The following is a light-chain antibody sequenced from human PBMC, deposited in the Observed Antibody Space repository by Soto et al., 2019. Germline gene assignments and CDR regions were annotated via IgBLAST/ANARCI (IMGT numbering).Light chain of an antibody. V-gene: IGLV2-14*02. CDR2: EVS. CDR1: SSDVGSYNL. Sequence: QSVLTQPASVSGSPGQSITISCTGTSSDVGSYNLVSWYQQHPGKAPKLMIYEVSNRPSGVSNRFSGSKSGNTASLTISGLQAEDEADYYCSSYTNINTRVFGGGTKLTVL. J-gene: IGLJ3*02. CDR3: SSYTNINTRV.